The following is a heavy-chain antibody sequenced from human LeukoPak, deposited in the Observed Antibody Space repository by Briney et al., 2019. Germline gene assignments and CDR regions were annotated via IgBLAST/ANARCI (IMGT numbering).Heavy chain of an antibody. CDR3: ARGRAMDILTGYYYYYYMDV. D-gene: IGHD3-9*01. J-gene: IGHJ6*03. CDR1: GFTFSSYE. CDR2: IYSGGST. V-gene: IGHV3-53*01. Sequence: GGSLRLSCAASGFTFSSYEMNWVRQAPGKGLEWVSVIYSGGSTYYADSVKGRFTISRDNSKNTLYLQMNSLRAEDTAVYHCARGRAMDILTGYYYYYYMDVWGKGTTVTVSS.